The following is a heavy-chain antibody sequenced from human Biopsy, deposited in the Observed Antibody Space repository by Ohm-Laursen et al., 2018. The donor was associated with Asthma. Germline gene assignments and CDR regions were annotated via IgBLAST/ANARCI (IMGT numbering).Heavy chain of an antibody. V-gene: IGHV3-30*18. D-gene: IGHD3-3*01. CDR2: ISYDGSNK. Sequence: SLRLSCAASGFTFSSYGMYWVRQAPGKGLEWVAVISYDGSNKYYADSVKGRFTISRDNSKNTLYLQMNSLRAEDTAVYYCSKDTEGRYDFWSGLSYNYYGMDVWGQGTTVTVSS. CDR3: SKDTEGRYDFWSGLSYNYYGMDV. CDR1: GFTFSSYG. J-gene: IGHJ6*02.